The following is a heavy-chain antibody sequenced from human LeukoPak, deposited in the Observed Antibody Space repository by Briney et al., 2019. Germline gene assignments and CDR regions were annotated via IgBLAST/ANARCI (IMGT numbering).Heavy chain of an antibody. V-gene: IGHV3-73*01. Sequence: PGGSLRLSCTASGFTFSGSAMHWVRQASGKGLEWVGRIRSKAISYATSYAASVKGRFTISRDNAKNSPYLQMNSLRAEDTAVYYCAREGWYYYDSSGYYHMKYYFDYWGQGTLVTVSS. D-gene: IGHD3-22*01. CDR1: GFTFSGSA. CDR3: AREGWYYYDSSGYYHMKYYFDY. CDR2: IRSKAISYAT. J-gene: IGHJ4*02.